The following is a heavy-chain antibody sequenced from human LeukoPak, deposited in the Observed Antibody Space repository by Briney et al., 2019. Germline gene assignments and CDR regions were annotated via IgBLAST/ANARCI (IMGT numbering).Heavy chain of an antibody. D-gene: IGHD5-18*01. CDR3: AREDTALVIAY. CDR1: GFTFSSYG. J-gene: IGHJ4*02. Sequence: GRSPRLSCAASGFTFSSYGMHWVRQAPGKGLEWVAIMWYDGSNKYYTDSVKGRFTISRDNSKNTLYLQMNSLRVEDTAVYYCAREDTALVIAYWGQGTLVTVSS. CDR2: MWYDGSNK. V-gene: IGHV3-33*01.